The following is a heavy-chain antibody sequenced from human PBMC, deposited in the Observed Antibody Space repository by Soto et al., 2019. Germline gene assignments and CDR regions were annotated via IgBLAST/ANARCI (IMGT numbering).Heavy chain of an antibody. J-gene: IGHJ6*02. Sequence: VGSLRLSCAASGFTFSSYSMNWVRQAPGKGLEWVSSISSSSSYIYYADSVKGRFTISRDNAKNSLYLQMNSLRAEDTAVYYCARDLSTSSSSSYYYYYGMDVWGQGTTVTVSS. CDR2: ISSSSSYI. CDR3: ARDLSTSSSSSYYYYYGMDV. V-gene: IGHV3-21*01. CDR1: GFTFSSYS. D-gene: IGHD6-6*01.